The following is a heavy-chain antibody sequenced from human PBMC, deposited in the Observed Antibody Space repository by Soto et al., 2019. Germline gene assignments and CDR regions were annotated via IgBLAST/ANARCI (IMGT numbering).Heavy chain of an antibody. D-gene: IGHD1-1*01. J-gene: IGHJ6*02. CDR1: SGPSSSHN. Sequence: QVQLQQSGPGLVKPSETLSLTCSVSSGPSSSHNWGWIRQPPGRGLEWIGYVYSTGGTSYNPSLKSRVTISADTSTNHISLTLTSVTAADTAVYYCVRQGIGNLRGLVDVWGQGTTVRVSS. CDR3: VRQGIGNLRGLVDV. CDR2: VYSTGGT. V-gene: IGHV4-59*08.